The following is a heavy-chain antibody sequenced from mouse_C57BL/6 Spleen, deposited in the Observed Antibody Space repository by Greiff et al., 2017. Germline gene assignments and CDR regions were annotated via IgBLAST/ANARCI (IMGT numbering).Heavy chain of an antibody. J-gene: IGHJ3*01. V-gene: IGHV14-2*01. CDR2: IDPEDGET. CDR1: GFNIKDYY. Sequence: EVKLQESGAELVKPGASVKLSCTASGFNIKDYYMHWVKQRTEQGLEWIGRIDPEDGETKYAPKFQGKATITADTSSNTSYLQLSSLTSEDTAVYYCAPYYYGSSSFAYWGQGTLVTVSA. CDR3: APYYYGSSSFAY. D-gene: IGHD1-1*01.